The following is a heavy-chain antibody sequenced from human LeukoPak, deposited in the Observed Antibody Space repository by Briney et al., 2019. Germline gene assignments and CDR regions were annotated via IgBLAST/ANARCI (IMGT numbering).Heavy chain of an antibody. D-gene: IGHD5-18*01. Sequence: GASVKVSCKVSGYTLSEISMHWVRQAPGKGLEWMGGIDREDGQTIYAQKFQGRVTMTEDTSTGTAYMEVSRLTSEDTAFYYCATVGYSYGAFDYWGKGTLVTVSS. CDR3: ATVGYSYGAFDY. J-gene: IGHJ4*02. CDR1: GYTLSEIS. V-gene: IGHV1-24*01. CDR2: IDREDGQT.